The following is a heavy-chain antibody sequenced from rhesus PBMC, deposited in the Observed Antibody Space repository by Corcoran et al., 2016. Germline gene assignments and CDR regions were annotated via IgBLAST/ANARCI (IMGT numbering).Heavy chain of an antibody. V-gene: IGHV4-122*02. CDR3: ARVSWNYVDY. Sequence: QVQLQESGPGLVKPSETLSRTCAASGYSISGYYWSWIRQAPGKGLEWIGYITYRGSTRYNPSLKSRVTISRDTSKNQFSLKLSSVAAADTAVYYCARVSWNYVDYWGQGVLVTVSS. J-gene: IGHJ4*01. CDR1: GYSISGYY. D-gene: IGHD1-1-1*01. CDR2: ITYRGST.